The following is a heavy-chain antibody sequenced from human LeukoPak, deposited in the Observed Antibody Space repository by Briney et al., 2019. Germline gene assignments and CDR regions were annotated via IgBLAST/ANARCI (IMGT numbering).Heavy chain of an antibody. CDR1: GYTFTSYV. J-gene: IGHJ3*02. V-gene: IGHV1-18*03. CDR2: ISAYYCNT. D-gene: IGHD3-9*01. Sequence: ASVSDPCKSSGYTFTSYVIIWVRQPPGQGLEWMGWISAYYCNTKYAQKLQGRVTMTTETSTRTAYLELRSLTSGEVVVYYCARGTVRYLDAFDIWGQGRIVTVS. CDR3: ARGTVRYLDAFDI.